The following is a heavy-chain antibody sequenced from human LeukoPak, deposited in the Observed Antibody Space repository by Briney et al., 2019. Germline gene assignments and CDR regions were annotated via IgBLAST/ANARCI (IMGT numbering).Heavy chain of an antibody. Sequence: GGSLRLSSAASGFTFSSYAMSWVRQAPGKGLEWVSAISGSGGSTYYADSVKGRFTISRDNSKNTLYLQMNSLRAEDTAVYYCAKLSTFFTSYFDYWGQGTLVTVSS. CDR1: GFTFSSYA. V-gene: IGHV3-23*01. J-gene: IGHJ4*02. CDR2: ISGSGGST. D-gene: IGHD3-16*01. CDR3: AKLSTFFTSYFDY.